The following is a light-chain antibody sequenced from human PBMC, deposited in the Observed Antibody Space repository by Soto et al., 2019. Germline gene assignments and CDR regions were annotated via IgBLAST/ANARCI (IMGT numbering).Light chain of an antibody. CDR1: QSVSSY. CDR2: DAS. Sequence: EIVLTQSPATLSLSPGERATLSCRASQSVSSYLAWYQQKPGQAPRLLIYDASNRATGIPDRFSGSGSGTDFTLTISGLEPADLGVYYCQQRHNWPITFGQGTRLEI. V-gene: IGKV3-11*01. CDR3: QQRHNWPIT. J-gene: IGKJ5*01.